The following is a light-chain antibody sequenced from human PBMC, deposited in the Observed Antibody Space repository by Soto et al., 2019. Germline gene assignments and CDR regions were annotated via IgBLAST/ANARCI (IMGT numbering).Light chain of an antibody. Sequence: EIVMTQSPATLSVSPGERATLSCRASQSITRNLAWYQQSPGQAPRPLIYGASTRATGIPARFSGSGSGTDFTLTISRLEPEDFTVYYCQQYGSPPPLTFGGGTKV. CDR3: QQYGSPPPLT. V-gene: IGKV3-15*01. J-gene: IGKJ4*01. CDR2: GAS. CDR1: QSITRN.